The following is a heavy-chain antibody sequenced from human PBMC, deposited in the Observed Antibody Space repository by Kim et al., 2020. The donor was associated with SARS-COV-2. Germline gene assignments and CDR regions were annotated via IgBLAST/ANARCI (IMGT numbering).Heavy chain of an antibody. D-gene: IGHD3-16*01. CDR1: GGSISSSSYY. J-gene: IGHJ6*02. V-gene: IGHV4-39*01. Sequence: SETLSLTCTVSGGSISSSSYYWGWIRQPSGKGLEWIGSVDYSGSTSYNPSLKSRINIFVDMSKNQFSLKVTSASAADTAVYYCAIHWGPYYYDGMDVWGQGTTGTVFS. CDR3: AIHWGPYYYDGMDV. CDR2: VDYSGST.